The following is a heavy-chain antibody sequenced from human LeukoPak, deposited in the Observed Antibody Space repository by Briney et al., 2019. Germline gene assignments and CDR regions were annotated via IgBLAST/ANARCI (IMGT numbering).Heavy chain of an antibody. CDR2: IYHSGAT. CDR3: ARYCSGVSCFSGVDY. D-gene: IGHD2-15*01. CDR1: GDSITSSKW. J-gene: IGHJ4*02. V-gene: IGHV4-4*02. Sequence: PSETLSLTCAVSGDSITSSKWWSWVRQSPEKGLEWIGEIYHSGATNYNPSLKSRVTMSVDKSKNQFSLNLSSVTAADTAVYYCARYCSGVSCFSGVDYWGQGTLVTVSS.